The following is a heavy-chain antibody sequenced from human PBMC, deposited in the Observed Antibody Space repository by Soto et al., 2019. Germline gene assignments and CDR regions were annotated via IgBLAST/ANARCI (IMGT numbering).Heavy chain of an antibody. CDR3: ARTFSNFGGSWYYFDY. D-gene: IGHD2-15*01. Sequence: PGGSLRLSCAASGFTFSSYSMNWVRQAPGKGLEWVSSISSSSSYIYYADSVKGRFTISRDNAKNSLYLQMNSLRAEDTAVYYCARTFSNFGGSWYYFDYWGQGTLVTVSS. V-gene: IGHV3-21*01. CDR1: GFTFSSYS. CDR2: ISSSSSYI. J-gene: IGHJ4*02.